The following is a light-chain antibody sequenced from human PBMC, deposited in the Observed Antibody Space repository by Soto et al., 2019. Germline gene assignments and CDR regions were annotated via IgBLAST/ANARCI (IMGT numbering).Light chain of an antibody. CDR2: KAS. V-gene: IGKV1-5*03. J-gene: IGKJ2*01. CDR1: QSLSYW. CDR3: QQYDRFPYT. Sequence: DIQMTQSPSTLSASVGDTVTITCRASQSLSYWLALYQQKPGQAPKLLIHKASTLESGVPSRFSGSVSGTEFTLTISSLQADDFATFYCQQYDRFPYTFGQGTKLEIK.